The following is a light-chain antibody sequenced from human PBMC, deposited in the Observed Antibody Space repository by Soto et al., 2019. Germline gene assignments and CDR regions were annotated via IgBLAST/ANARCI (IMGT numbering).Light chain of an antibody. V-gene: IGLV4-69*01. CDR1: SGHSSYA. CDR3: QTWGADSVI. J-gene: IGLJ2*01. CDR2: LNSDGSH. Sequence: QLVLTQSPSASASLGASVKLTCTLSSGHSSYAIAWHQQQPEKGPRFLMKLNSDGSHSKGDVISDRFSGSSSGAERYLTISSLQSEDEADYYCQTWGADSVIFGGGTKLTVL.